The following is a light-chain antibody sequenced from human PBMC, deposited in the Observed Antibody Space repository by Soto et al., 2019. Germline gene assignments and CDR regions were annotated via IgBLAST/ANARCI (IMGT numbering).Light chain of an antibody. Sequence: DIQMTQSPSTLSASVGDRVTITCRASQSISSYLAWYQQKPGKAPKLLIHEASNLESGVPSRFSGSGSGTEFTLTISSLQPDDFATYYCQQSNNYPWTFGQGTKVDIK. CDR3: QQSNNYPWT. J-gene: IGKJ1*01. V-gene: IGKV1-5*03. CDR1: QSISSY. CDR2: EAS.